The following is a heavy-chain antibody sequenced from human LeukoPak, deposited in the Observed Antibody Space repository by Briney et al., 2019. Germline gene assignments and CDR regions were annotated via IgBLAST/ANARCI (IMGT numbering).Heavy chain of an antibody. D-gene: IGHD6-13*01. V-gene: IGHV1-69*05. CDR3: ARDRGSYSSSAPFDY. CDR1: GGTFSSYA. J-gene: IGHJ4*02. CDR2: IIPIFGTA. Sequence: EASVKVSCKASGGTFSSYAISWVRQAPGQGLEWMGRIIPIFGTANYAQKFQGRVTITTDESTSTVYMELSSLRSEDTAVYYCARDRGSYSSSAPFDYWGQGTLVTVSS.